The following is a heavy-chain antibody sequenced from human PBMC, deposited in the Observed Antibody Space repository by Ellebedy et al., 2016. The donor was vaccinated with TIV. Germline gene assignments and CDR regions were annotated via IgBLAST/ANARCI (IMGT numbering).Heavy chain of an antibody. CDR3: AKELHVDSAY. J-gene: IGHJ4*02. V-gene: IGHV3-30*18. Sequence: GESLKISCAASGFTFSSFGMHWVRQAPGKGLEWVAAISYDGNNKYYGDSVKGRFTISRDNSKNTLSLQMNSLRGDDTAVYYCAKELHVDSAYWGQGTLVTVSS. CDR1: GFTFSSFG. D-gene: IGHD5-18*01. CDR2: ISYDGNNK.